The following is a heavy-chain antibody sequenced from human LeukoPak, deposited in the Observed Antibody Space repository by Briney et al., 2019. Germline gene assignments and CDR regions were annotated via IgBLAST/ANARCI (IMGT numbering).Heavy chain of an antibody. V-gene: IGHV4-39*07. CDR2: IYYSGST. CDR3: ARATRGDWFDP. J-gene: IGHJ5*02. D-gene: IGHD3-10*01. CDR1: GGSVSGTNYY. Sequence: SETLSLTCSVSGGSVSGTNYYWAWIRQPPEKGLEWIGTIYYSGSTYYNVSLKSRVTISVDTSKNQFSLNLNSLPAADTAVYYCARATRGDWFDPWGQGTQVTVPS.